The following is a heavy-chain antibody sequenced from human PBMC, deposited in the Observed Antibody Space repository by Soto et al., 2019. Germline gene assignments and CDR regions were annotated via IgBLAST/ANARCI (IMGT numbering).Heavy chain of an antibody. J-gene: IGHJ4*02. D-gene: IGHD3-9*01. CDR3: ARVPAFTVLTGYPTFDY. CDR1: GGSISSGDYY. CDR2: IYYSGST. V-gene: IGHV4-30-4*01. Sequence: SETLSLTCTVSGGSISSGDYYWSWISQPPGKGLEWIGYIYYSGSTYYNPSLKSRVTISVDTSKNQFSLKLSSVTAADTAVYYCARVPAFTVLTGYPTFDYWGQGTLVTVS.